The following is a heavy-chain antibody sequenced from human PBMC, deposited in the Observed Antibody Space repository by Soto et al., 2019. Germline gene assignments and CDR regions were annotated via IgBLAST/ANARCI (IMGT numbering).Heavy chain of an antibody. V-gene: IGHV3-7*04. D-gene: IGHD1-1*01. CDR2: IKHDGNEK. CDR3: VRGTPTPGLDI. CDR1: GFMFGTYW. Sequence: GGSLRLSCAATGFMFGTYWMSWVRQAPGKGLEWVANIKHDGNEKYYADSVKGRFTVSRDNVKNFLHLQMSSLRGDDTGVYYCVRGTPTPGLDIWGRGTTVTVSS. J-gene: IGHJ6*02.